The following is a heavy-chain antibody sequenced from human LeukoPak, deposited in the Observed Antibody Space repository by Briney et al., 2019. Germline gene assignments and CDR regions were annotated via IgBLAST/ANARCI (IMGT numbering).Heavy chain of an antibody. D-gene: IGHD6-13*01. Sequence: PSETLSLACIVSGGSISSGNHYWGWIRQPPGKGLEWIGSSSSSGITYYNPSLKSRVTISVDTSMNQFPLNLNFVNAADTAVYFCARREAGKPFDFWGRGTLVTVSS. V-gene: IGHV4-39*01. CDR3: ARREAGKPFDF. J-gene: IGHJ4*02. CDR1: GGSISSGNHY. CDR2: SSSSGIT.